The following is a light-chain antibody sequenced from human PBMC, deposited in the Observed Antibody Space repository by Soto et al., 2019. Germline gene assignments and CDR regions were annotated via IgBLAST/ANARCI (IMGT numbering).Light chain of an antibody. V-gene: IGKV3-15*01. CDR1: QSVGIK. Sequence: EIVLTQSPATLPVSPGERATVSCRASQSVGIKVAWYQQKPGQTPRLLIYDASTRAAGVPARFRGGGSGTEFSLTVSSLQSEDSAVYYCQHYSGWPLFGPGT. CDR2: DAS. J-gene: IGKJ3*01. CDR3: QHYSGWPL.